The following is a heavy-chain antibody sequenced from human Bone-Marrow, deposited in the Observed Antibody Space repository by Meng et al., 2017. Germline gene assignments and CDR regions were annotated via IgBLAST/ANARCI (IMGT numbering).Heavy chain of an antibody. CDR1: GGSFRGYY. J-gene: IGHJ4*02. CDR2: INHSGST. CDR3: ARGRVFRRTIFGVVIFDY. D-gene: IGHD3-3*01. V-gene: IGHV4-34*01. Sequence: QCAAGLLNTSETLPLPCAVYGGSFRGYYWSWIRLPPGTGLEWIGEINHSGSTTYNPSLKSRVTISVDTSKNQFSLKLSSVTAADTAVYYCARGRVFRRTIFGVVIFDYWGQGTLVTVSS.